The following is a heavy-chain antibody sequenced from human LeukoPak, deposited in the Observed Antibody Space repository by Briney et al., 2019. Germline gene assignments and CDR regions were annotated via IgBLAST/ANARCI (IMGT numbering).Heavy chain of an antibody. CDR3: ARGPRRDGYNSDY. Sequence: GGSLRLSCAASGFTFSSYSMNWVRQAPGKGLEWVSSISSSSSYIYYADSMKGRFTISRDNAKNSLYLQMNSLRAEDTAVYYCARGPRRDGYNSDYWGQGTLVTVSS. CDR2: ISSSSSYI. J-gene: IGHJ4*02. CDR1: GFTFSSYS. D-gene: IGHD5-24*01. V-gene: IGHV3-21*01.